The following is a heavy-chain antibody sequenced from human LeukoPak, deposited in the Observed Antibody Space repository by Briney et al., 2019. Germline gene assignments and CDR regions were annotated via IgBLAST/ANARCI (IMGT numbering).Heavy chain of an antibody. J-gene: IGHJ3*02. CDR2: ISYDGSNK. D-gene: IGHD3-10*01. CDR3: ARGARVRGVIISFDAFDI. CDR1: GFTFSSYA. V-gene: IGHV3-30*04. Sequence: PGRSLRLSCAASGFTFSSYAMHWVRQAPGKGLEWVAVISYDGSNKYYADSVKGRFTISRDNSKNTLYLQMNSLRAEDTAVYYCARGARVRGVIISFDAFDIWGQGTMVTVSS.